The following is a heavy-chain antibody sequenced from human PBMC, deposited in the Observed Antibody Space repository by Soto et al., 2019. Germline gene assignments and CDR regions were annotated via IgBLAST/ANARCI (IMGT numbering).Heavy chain of an antibody. CDR2: ITSRGPTM. D-gene: IGHD3-16*02. J-gene: IGHJ3*02. CDR1: GFTFSDYY. Sequence: SCSASGFTFSDYYMSWIRQAPGKGLEWVSYITSRGPTMSYADSVKGRFTISRDNARNSLYLQMNSLRVEDTAVYYCARDRSDPRPNGFDTWGQGTMVTVSS. CDR3: ARDRSDPRPNGFDT. V-gene: IGHV3-11*01.